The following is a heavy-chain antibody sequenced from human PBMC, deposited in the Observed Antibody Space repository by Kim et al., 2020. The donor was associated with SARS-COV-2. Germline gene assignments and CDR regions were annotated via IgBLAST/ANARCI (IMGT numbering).Heavy chain of an antibody. Sequence: SETLSLTCTVSGGSITSDGYFWSWIRQRPGKGLEWIGYIYYTGSTYYNPSLRSRVTILVDTSKTQFSLKLSSLTAADTAVYYCARVSGSGSSTRLDYWGQGTLVTVSS. CDR1: GGSITSDGYF. V-gene: IGHV4-31*03. CDR2: IYYTGST. CDR3: ARVSGSGSSTRLDY. D-gene: IGHD3-10*01. J-gene: IGHJ4*02.